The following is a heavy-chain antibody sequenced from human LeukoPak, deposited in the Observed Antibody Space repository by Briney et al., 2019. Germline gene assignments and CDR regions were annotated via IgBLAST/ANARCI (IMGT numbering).Heavy chain of an antibody. CDR2: INPSGGST. D-gene: IGHD6-13*01. V-gene: IGHV1-46*01. CDR1: GYTFTIYY. J-gene: IGHJ4*02. Sequence: AAVTVSFTASGYTFTIYYMHWLRQAPGQGLEWMGIINPSGGSTSYAHKFQGRVTFTMSISTTKVYLYLRRLRSEDEAMYYCAKGRQQLDEASYFDYWGQGTLVTVSS. CDR3: AKGRQQLDEASYFDY.